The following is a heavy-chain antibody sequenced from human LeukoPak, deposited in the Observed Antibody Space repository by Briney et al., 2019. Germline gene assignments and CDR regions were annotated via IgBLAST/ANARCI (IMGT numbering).Heavy chain of an antibody. D-gene: IGHD1-26*01. J-gene: IGHJ5*02. CDR3: STGRLGT. V-gene: IGHV3-15*01. Sequence: GGSLRLSCAASGFTFSNAWMSWVRQAPGKGLEWVGLIRTKPEGGTTDYAAPVKGRFTISRDDSENTLILQMNSLKTEDTAVYCCSTGRLGTWGQGTLITVSS. CDR2: IRTKPEGGTT. CDR1: GFTFSNAW.